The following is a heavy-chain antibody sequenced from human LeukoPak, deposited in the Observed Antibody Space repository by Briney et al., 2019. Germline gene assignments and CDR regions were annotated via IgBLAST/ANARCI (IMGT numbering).Heavy chain of an antibody. J-gene: IGHJ6*02. CDR2: ISGSGDKT. CDR3: AREPNFIGYYGMDV. Sequence: PGGSLRLSCEASGFTFRSFAMNWVRQVAGKGLEWVSVISGSGDKTYYADSVKGRFTISRDNSKNTLFLQMNSLRVEDTAVYSCAREPNFIGYYGMDVWGQGTTVTVSS. CDR1: GFTFRSFA. V-gene: IGHV3-23*01.